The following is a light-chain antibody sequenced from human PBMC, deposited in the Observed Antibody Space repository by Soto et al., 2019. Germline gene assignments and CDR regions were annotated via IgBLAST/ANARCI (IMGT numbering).Light chain of an antibody. CDR3: SSYTSSSNV. V-gene: IGLV2-14*01. Sequence: QSVLTQPASVSGSPGQSITISCTGTSSDVGGYNYVSWYQQHPGKAPKLMIYDVSNRPSGVSNRFSGSKSGNTASLTISGLQAEDDADYYCSSYTSSSNVFGTGTKVTVL. CDR2: DVS. J-gene: IGLJ1*01. CDR1: SSDVGGYNY.